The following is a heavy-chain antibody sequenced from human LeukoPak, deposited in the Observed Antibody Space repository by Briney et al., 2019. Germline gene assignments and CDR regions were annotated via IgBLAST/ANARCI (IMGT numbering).Heavy chain of an antibody. CDR2: ISGSGGST. CDR1: GFTFSSYA. J-gene: IGHJ4*02. CDR3: AKSSLRFLEWLFDY. D-gene: IGHD3-3*01. Sequence: GASLKLSCEASGFTFSSYAMSWVRQAPGKGLEWVSAISGSGGSTYYADSLKGRFTISRDNSKNTLYLQMNSLRAEDTAVYYCAKSSLRFLEWLFDYWGQGTLVTVSS. V-gene: IGHV3-23*01.